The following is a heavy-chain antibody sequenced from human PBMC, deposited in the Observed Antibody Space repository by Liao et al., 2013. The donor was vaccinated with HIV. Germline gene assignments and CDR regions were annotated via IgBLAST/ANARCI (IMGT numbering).Heavy chain of an antibody. CDR2: VSASGST. CDR1: DGSISRYV. J-gene: IGHJ3*02. Sequence: QVQLLESGPGLVRPSDTLSLTCTVSDGSISRYVWNWIRQPAGKGLEWIGRVSASGSTNYNSSLKSRVTLSVDTSKNQVSLTLNSVTAADTAVYYCARVTRSGFCSGGSCSGGAAFDIWGQGTRVTVSS. CDR3: ARVTRSGFCSGGSCSGGAAFDI. V-gene: IGHV4-4*07. D-gene: IGHD2-15*01.